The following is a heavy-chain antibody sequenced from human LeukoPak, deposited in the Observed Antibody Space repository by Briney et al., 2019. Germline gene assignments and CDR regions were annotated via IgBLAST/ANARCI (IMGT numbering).Heavy chain of an antibody. Sequence: KSSETLSLTCTVSGASISSYYWSWIRQPAGNALEWIGRVHRSGATNYNPSLKSRVTMSVDTSKNQFSLKLNTVTAADTAIYYCARGSGGGSGSYYKDHYYGMDVWGPGTTVTVS. CDR3: ARGSGGGSGSYYKDHYYGMDV. V-gene: IGHV4-4*07. CDR2: VHRSGAT. D-gene: IGHD3-10*01. J-gene: IGHJ6*02. CDR1: GASISSYY.